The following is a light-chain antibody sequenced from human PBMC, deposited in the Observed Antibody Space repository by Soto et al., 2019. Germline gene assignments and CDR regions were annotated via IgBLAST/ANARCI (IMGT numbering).Light chain of an antibody. CDR2: GAS. V-gene: IGKV3-20*01. CDR1: QSVGTNY. J-gene: IGKJ2*01. CDR3: QQYGSAPHT. Sequence: EIVLTQSPGTLSLSPGERATLSCRASQSVGTNYLAWYQQKLGQAPRLLFFGASSRATGIPDRFSGSGSGTVFTLTISRMEPEDFAVYYCQQYGSAPHTFGQGTKLEIK.